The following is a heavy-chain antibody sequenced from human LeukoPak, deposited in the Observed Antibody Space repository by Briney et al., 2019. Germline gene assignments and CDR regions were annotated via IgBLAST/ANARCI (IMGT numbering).Heavy chain of an antibody. CDR3: TTGHAGYYFDY. J-gene: IGHJ4*02. CDR2: IKSKTDGGTT. CDR1: GGSFTDYF. Sequence: ETLSLTCDVFGGSFTDYFWTWIRQSPGKGLEWVGRIKSKTDGGTTDYAAPVKGRFTISRDDSKNTLYLQMNSLKTEDTAVYYCTTGHAGYYFDYWGQGTLVTVSS. D-gene: IGHD3-10*01. V-gene: IGHV3-15*01.